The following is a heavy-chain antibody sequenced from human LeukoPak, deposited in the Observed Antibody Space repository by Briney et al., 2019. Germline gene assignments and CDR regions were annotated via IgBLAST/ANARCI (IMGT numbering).Heavy chain of an antibody. D-gene: IGHD4-17*01. CDR3: ARDYGDYALDY. Sequence: SETLSLTCTVSGGSISSSSYYWGWIRQPPGKGLEWIGSIYYSGSTYYNPSLKSRVTISVDTSKNQFSLKLSSVTAADTAVYYCARDYGDYALDYWGQGTLVTVSS. J-gene: IGHJ4*02. CDR2: IYYSGST. CDR1: GGSISSSSYY. V-gene: IGHV4-39*07.